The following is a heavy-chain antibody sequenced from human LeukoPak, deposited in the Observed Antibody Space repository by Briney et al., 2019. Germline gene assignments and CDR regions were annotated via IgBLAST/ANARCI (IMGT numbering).Heavy chain of an antibody. D-gene: IGHD5-18*01. J-gene: IGHJ5*02. CDR3: ARELKYSYGAFDP. V-gene: IGHV1-3*01. Sequence: KFQGRVTITRDTSASTAYMELSSLSSEDTAVYYCARELKYSYGAFDPWGQGTLVTVSS.